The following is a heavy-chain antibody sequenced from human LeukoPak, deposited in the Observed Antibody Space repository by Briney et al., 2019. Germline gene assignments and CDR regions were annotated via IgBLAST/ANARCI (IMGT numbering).Heavy chain of an antibody. CDR3: ASVPYSSGYYNY. CDR1: GGSISSSSYY. D-gene: IGHD3-22*01. J-gene: IGHJ4*02. CDR2: IYYSGST. V-gene: IGHV4-39*07. Sequence: PSETLSLTCTVSGGSISSSSYYWGWIRQPPGKGLEWIGSIYYSGSTYYNPSLKSRVTMSVDTSKNQFSLKLSSVTAADTAVYYCASVPYSSGYYNYWGQGTLVTVSS.